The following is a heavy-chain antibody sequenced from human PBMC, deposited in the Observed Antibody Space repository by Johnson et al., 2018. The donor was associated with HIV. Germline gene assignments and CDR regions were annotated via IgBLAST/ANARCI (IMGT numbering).Heavy chain of an antibody. D-gene: IGHD3-22*01. Sequence: QEQLVESGGGVVQPGGSLRLSCAASGFSFSSYGMHWVRQAPDKGLEWVAFIRYDGSKTYYEDLVKGRFTISRDDSKNTLYLQMNSLNVEDTALYYCAKGSGYYVAFDIWGQGTMVTVSS. CDR3: AKGSGYYVAFDI. V-gene: IGHV3-30*02. CDR1: GFSFSSYG. J-gene: IGHJ3*02. CDR2: IRYDGSKT.